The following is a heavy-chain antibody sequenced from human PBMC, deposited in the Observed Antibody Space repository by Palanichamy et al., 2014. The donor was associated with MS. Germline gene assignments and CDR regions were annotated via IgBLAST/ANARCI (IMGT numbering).Heavy chain of an antibody. Sequence: VQLQQWGGRTVEAFGDPVPHLRCLWWVLQWLLLELDPPAPRKGLEWIGEINHSGSTNYNPSLKSRVTISVDTSKNQFSLKLSSVTAADTAVYYCARRRQFSQHIVVVTAIRTFDYWGQGTLVTVSS. CDR3: ARRRQFSQHIVVVTAIRTFDY. V-gene: IGHV4-34*01. J-gene: IGHJ4*02. D-gene: IGHD2-21*02. CDR2: INHSGST. CDR1: WVLQWLL.